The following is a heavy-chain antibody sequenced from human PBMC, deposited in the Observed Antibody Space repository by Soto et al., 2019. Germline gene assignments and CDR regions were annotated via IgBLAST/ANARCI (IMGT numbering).Heavy chain of an antibody. V-gene: IGHV3-33*01. CDR3: ASSGNDAFDI. CDR1: GFTFSSYG. J-gene: IGHJ3*02. Sequence: QVQLVESGGGVVQPGRSLRLSCAASGFTFSSYGMHWVRQAPGKGLEWVAVIWYDGSNKYYADSVKGRFTISRDNSKNTLYLQMNSLRAEDMAVYYCASSGNDAFDIWGQGTMVTVSS. D-gene: IGHD2-15*01. CDR2: IWYDGSNK.